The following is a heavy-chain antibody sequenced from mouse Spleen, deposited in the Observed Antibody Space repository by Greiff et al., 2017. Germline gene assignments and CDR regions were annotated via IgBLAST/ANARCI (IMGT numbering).Heavy chain of an antibody. J-gene: IGHJ4*01. Sequence: QVQLKQPGAELVKPGASVKLSCKASGYTFTSYWMHWVKQRPGRGLEWIGRIDPNSGGTKYNEKFKSKATLTVDKPSSTAYKKLSSLTSEDSAVDYCARRGYDGCMDYWGQGTSVTVSS. CDR2: IDPNSGGT. V-gene: IGHV1-72*01. CDR3: ARRGYDGCMDY. CDR1: GYTFTSYW. D-gene: IGHD2-14*01.